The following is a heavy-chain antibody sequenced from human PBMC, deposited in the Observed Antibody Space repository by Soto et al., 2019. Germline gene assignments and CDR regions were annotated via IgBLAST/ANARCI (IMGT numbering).Heavy chain of an antibody. CDR1: GFSFSSYV. CDR3: AKASGSSWPYYFDS. CDR2: MSGSGGST. Sequence: GGSLRLACAASGFSFSSYVMSWVRQAPGKGLEWVSAMSGSGGSTYYPDSVKGRFTISRDNSENTLYLQMNSLRAEDTAVYYCAKASGSSWPYYFDSWGQGTLVTVSS. J-gene: IGHJ4*02. V-gene: IGHV3-23*01. D-gene: IGHD6-13*01.